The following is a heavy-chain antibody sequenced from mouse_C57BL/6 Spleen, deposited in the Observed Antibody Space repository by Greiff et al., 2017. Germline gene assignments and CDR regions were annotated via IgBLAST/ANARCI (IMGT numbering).Heavy chain of an antibody. CDR1: GYTFTDYY. D-gene: IGHD1-1*01. V-gene: IGHV1-76*01. J-gene: IGHJ2*01. CDR3: AREDTTVVANYFDY. Sequence: QVQLQQSGAGLVRPGASVKLSCKASGYTFTDYYINWVKQRPGQGLEWIARIYPGSGTTYYNEKFKGKATLTAEKSSSTAYMQLSSLTSEASAVYFCAREDTTVVANYFDYWGQGTTLTVSS. CDR2: IYPGSGTT.